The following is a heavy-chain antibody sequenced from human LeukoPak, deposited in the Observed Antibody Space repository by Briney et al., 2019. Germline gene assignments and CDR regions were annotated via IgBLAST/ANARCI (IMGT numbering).Heavy chain of an antibody. CDR2: ISSSGSTI. Sequence: GGSLRLSCAASGFTSSDYYMSWIRQAPGKGLEWVSYISSSGSTIYYADSVKGRFTISRDNAKNSLYLQMNSLRAEDTAVYYCAREPRRGYYFDYWGQGTLVTVSS. CDR3: AREPRRGYYFDY. CDR1: GFTSSDYY. J-gene: IGHJ4*02. V-gene: IGHV3-11*01. D-gene: IGHD1-1*01.